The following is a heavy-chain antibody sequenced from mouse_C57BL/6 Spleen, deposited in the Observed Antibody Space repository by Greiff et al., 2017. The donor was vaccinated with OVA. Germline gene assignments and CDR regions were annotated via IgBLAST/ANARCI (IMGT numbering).Heavy chain of an antibody. J-gene: IGHJ2*01. Sequence: QVQLQQSGAELVRPGTSVKVSCKASGYAFTNYLIEWVKQRPGQGLEWIGVINPGSGGTNYNEKFKGKATLTADKSSSTAYMQLSSLTSEDSAVYFCARGYYGNYFDYWGQGTTLTVSS. CDR1: GYAFTNYL. V-gene: IGHV1-54*01. CDR3: ARGYYGNYFDY. CDR2: INPGSGGT. D-gene: IGHD2-1*01.